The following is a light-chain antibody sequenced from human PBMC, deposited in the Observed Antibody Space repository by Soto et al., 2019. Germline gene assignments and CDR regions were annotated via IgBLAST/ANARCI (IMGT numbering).Light chain of an antibody. CDR3: MQGTHWPPQFT. CDR2: KVS. V-gene: IGKV2-30*01. J-gene: IGKJ3*01. Sequence: DVVMTQSPLSLPVTLGQPASISCRSSQSLVYSDGNTYLNWFQQRPGQSPRRLIYKVSNRDSGVPDRFSGSGSGTDLTLKISRVEAEDVGVYDCMQGTHWPPQFTFGPGTKVDIK. CDR1: QSLVYSDGNTY.